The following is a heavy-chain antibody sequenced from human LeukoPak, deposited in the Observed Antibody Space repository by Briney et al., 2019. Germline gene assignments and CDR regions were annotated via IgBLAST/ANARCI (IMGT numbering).Heavy chain of an antibody. Sequence: ASVKVSCKASGYTFTSYDINWVRQATGQGLEWMGWMNPNSGNTGYAQKFQGRVTMTRNTSISTAYMELSRLRSEDTAVYYCARYPGRGQRITIFGVVIIPSGGFDPWGQGTLVTVSS. J-gene: IGHJ5*02. CDR2: MNPNSGNT. V-gene: IGHV1-8*01. CDR3: ARYPGRGQRITIFGVVIIPSGGFDP. CDR1: GYTFTSYD. D-gene: IGHD3-3*01.